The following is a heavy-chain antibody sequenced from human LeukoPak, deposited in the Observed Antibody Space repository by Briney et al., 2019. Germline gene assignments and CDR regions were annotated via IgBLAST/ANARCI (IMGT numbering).Heavy chain of an antibody. Sequence: SGGSLRLSCAASGFTFSSYSMNWVRQAPGKGLEWVSYISSSSSTIYYADSVKGRFTISRDNAKNSLYLQMNSLRAEDTAVYYCASNVEIATKGPYYSDYCGQGTLVTVSS. CDR1: GFTFSSYS. V-gene: IGHV3-48*01. CDR2: ISSSSSTI. D-gene: IGHD5-24*01. J-gene: IGHJ4*02. CDR3: ASNVEIATKGPYYSDY.